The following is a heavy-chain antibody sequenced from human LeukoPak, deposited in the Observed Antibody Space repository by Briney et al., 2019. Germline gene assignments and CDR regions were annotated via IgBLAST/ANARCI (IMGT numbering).Heavy chain of an antibody. CDR3: ARLGWATAPLDY. V-gene: IGHV3-11*06. CDR2: ISSSSSYT. CDR1: GFTFSDYY. D-gene: IGHD5-12*01. Sequence: GGSLRLSCAASGFTFSDYYMSWIRQAPGKGLEWVSYISSSSSYTDYADSVKGRFTISRDNAKNSLYLQMNSLRAEDTAVYYCARLGWATAPLDYWGQGTLVTVSS. J-gene: IGHJ4*02.